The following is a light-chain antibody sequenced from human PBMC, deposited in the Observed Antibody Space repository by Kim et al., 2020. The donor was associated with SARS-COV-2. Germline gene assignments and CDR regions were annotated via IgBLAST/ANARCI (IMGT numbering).Light chain of an antibody. V-gene: IGLV3-1*01. Sequence: SYELTQPPSVSVSPGQTASITCSGDKLGDKYACWYQQKPGQSPVLVIYQDSKRPSGIPERFSGSNSGNTATLTISGTQAMEEADYYCQAWDSSTGGVFGT. CDR2: QDS. CDR3: QAWDSSTGGV. CDR1: KLGDKY. J-gene: IGLJ1*01.